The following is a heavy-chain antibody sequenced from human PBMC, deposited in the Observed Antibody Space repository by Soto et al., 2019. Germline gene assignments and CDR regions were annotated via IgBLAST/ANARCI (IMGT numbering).Heavy chain of an antibody. D-gene: IGHD6-13*01. CDR3: ARGGSDSSWYWRD. V-gene: IGHV3-7*04. Sequence: DVHLVESGGGLVQPGGSLRLSCTASGLIFSNYWMTWVRQAPGKGPEWVANIKEDGSQIDYVDSVKGRFTVSRDNAKNSAYLQMNSRSVGDTAIYYCARGGSDSSWYWRDWGQGALVTVSS. J-gene: IGHJ4*02. CDR1: GLIFSNYW. CDR2: IKEDGSQI.